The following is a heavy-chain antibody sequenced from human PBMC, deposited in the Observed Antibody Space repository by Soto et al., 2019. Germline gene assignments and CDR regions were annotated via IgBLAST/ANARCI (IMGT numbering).Heavy chain of an antibody. CDR1: GGSISSGDYS. CDR3: ARTSNGDYFDY. J-gene: IGHJ4*02. V-gene: IGHV4-30-2*01. D-gene: IGHD4-4*01. CDR2: IYHSGST. Sequence: NPSETLSLTCALAGGSISSGDYSWSWIRQPPGKGLEWIGYIYHSGSTYYNPSLKSRVTISVDRSKNQFSLKLSSVTAADTAVYYCARTSNGDYFDYWGQGTLVTVSS.